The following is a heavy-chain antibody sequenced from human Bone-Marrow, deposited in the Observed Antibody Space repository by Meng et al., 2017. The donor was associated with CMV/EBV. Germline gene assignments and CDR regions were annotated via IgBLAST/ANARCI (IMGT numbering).Heavy chain of an antibody. CDR2: INPHGGGT. Sequence: ASVKVSCKASGYTFSGYYIHWVRQAPGQGLEWMGWINPHGGGTKYAQNFQGRVTMTRDTSIRKAYMELSRLTFDDTAIFYCATDPHTRYWGQGTLVTVSS. J-gene: IGHJ4*02. CDR3: ATDPHTRY. CDR1: GYTFSGYY. V-gene: IGHV1-2*02.